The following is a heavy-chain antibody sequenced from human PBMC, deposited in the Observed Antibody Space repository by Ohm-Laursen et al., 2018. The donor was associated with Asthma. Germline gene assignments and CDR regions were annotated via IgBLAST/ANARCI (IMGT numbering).Heavy chain of an antibody. CDR1: GGSISSYY. D-gene: IGHD6-13*01. CDR3: ARTQAAADSSFDY. V-gene: IGHV4-59*07. Sequence: SDTLSLTCIVSGGSISSYYWSWIRQPPGKGLEWIGYIYYSGSTNYNPSLKSRVTISVDTSKNQFSLKLSSVTAADMAVYYCARTQAAADSSFDYWGQGTLVTVSS. J-gene: IGHJ4*02. CDR2: IYYSGST.